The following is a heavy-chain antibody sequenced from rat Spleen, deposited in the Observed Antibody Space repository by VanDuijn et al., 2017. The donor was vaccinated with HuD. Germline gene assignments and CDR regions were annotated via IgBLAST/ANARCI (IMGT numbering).Heavy chain of an antibody. Sequence: EVQLVESGGGLVQPGRSMKLSCAASGFTFSNYYMAWVRQAPTKGLEWVATISTSGGSTYYRDSVKGRFTISRDNAKSTLYLQMNSLRSEDTATYYCTRGDGTYYYGDYWGQGVMVTVSS. CDR3: TRGDGTYYYGDY. CDR2: ISTSGGST. J-gene: IGHJ2*01. D-gene: IGHD1-12*02. V-gene: IGHV5-25*01. CDR1: GFTFSNYY.